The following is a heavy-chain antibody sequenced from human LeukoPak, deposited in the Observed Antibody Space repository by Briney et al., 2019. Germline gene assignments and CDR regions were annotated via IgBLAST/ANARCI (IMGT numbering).Heavy chain of an antibody. CDR3: TRPGNYYDSSGMTYFDY. CDR1: GFPFSGSA. D-gene: IGHD3-22*01. Sequence: GGSLGLSCAASGFPFSGSAMHWVRQASGKGLEWVGRIRSKANNYATAYAAAVTGRFTISRDDSKNTAYLQMNSLKTEDTAVYYCTRPGNYYDSSGMTYFDYWGQGTLVTVSS. J-gene: IGHJ4*02. CDR2: IRSKANNYAT. V-gene: IGHV3-73*01.